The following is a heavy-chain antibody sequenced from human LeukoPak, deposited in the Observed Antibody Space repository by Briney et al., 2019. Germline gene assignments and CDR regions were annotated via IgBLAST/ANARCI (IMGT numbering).Heavy chain of an antibody. CDR1: GYTFTGYY. Sequence: ASVKVSCKASGYTFTGYYMHWVRQAPGHRLEWMGWINPNSGGTNYAQKFQGRVTMTRDTSISTAYMELSRLRSDDTAVYYCARDRYYYDSSGQLGVFDIWGQGTMVTVSS. CDR3: ARDRYYYDSSGQLGVFDI. D-gene: IGHD3-22*01. CDR2: INPNSGGT. V-gene: IGHV1-2*02. J-gene: IGHJ3*02.